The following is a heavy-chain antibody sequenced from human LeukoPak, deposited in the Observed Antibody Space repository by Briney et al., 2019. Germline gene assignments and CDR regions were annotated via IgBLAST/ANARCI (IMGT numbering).Heavy chain of an antibody. D-gene: IGHD5-24*01. Sequence: GGSLRLSCAASGFTFSSYSMNWVREAPGKGLEWVSSISSSSSYIYYADSVKGRFTISRDNAKNSLYLQMNSLRAEDTAVYYYARDRGGGYSHFDYWGQGTLVTVSS. CDR1: GFTFSSYS. CDR2: ISSSSSYI. J-gene: IGHJ4*02. V-gene: IGHV3-21*01. CDR3: ARDRGGGYSHFDY.